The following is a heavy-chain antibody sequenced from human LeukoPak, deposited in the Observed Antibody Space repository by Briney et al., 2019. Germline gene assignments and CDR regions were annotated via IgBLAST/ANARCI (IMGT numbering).Heavy chain of an antibody. CDR2: INHSGST. J-gene: IGHJ5*02. Sequence: PSETLSLTCTVSGGSISSSSYYWGWIRQPPGKGLEWIGEINHSGSTNYNPSLKSRVTISVDTSKNQFSLKLSSVTAADTAVYYCARRLVRFHGFDPWGQGTLVTVSS. D-gene: IGHD6-6*01. CDR1: GGSISSSSYY. V-gene: IGHV4-39*07. CDR3: ARRLVRFHGFDP.